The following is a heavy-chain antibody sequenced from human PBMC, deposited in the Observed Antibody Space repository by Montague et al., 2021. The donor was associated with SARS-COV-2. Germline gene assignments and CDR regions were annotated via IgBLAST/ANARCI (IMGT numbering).Heavy chain of an antibody. CDR2: XXWDDDK. J-gene: IGHJ3*02. CDR3: ARSYYDILTNYYDAFDI. D-gene: IGHD3-9*01. Sequence: PALVKPTQTLTLTCTLSGFSLSTSGMRASWIRQPHGKALEWLARXXWDDDKFYSTSLKTRLTISKDTSKNQVVLTMTNMDPVDTATYYCARSYYDILTNYYDAFDIWGQGTMVTVSS. V-gene: IGHV2-70*04. CDR1: GFSLSTSGMR.